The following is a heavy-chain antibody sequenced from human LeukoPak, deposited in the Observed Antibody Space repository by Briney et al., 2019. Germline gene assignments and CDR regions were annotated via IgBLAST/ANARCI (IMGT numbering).Heavy chain of an antibody. CDR2: IYYSGST. D-gene: IGHD6-13*01. Sequence: SETLSLTCTVSGGSVSSSSYYWGWIRQPPGTGLEWIGNIYYSGSTYYNPSLKSRVTISVDTSKNQFSLKLSSVTAADTAVYYCARPQGSSWSSFDYWGQGTLVTVSS. V-gene: IGHV4-39*01. CDR3: ARPQGSSWSSFDY. J-gene: IGHJ4*02. CDR1: GGSVSSSSYY.